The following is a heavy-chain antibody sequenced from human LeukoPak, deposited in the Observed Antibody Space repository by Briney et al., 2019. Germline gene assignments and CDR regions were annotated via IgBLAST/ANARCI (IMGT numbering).Heavy chain of an antibody. V-gene: IGHV3-21*01. CDR3: ARGGYYYVAAFDI. CDR1: GFTFSSYS. CDR2: ISSSSSYI. J-gene: IGHJ3*02. Sequence: PGGSLRLSCAASGFTFSSYSMNRVRQAPGKGLEWVSSISSSSSYIYYADSVKGRFTISRDNAKNSLYLQMNSLRAEDTAVYYCARGGYYYVAAFDIWGQGTMVTVSS. D-gene: IGHD3-22*01.